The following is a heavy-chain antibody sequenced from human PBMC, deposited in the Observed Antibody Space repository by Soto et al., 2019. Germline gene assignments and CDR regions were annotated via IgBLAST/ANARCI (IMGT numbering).Heavy chain of an antibody. J-gene: IGHJ4*02. Sequence: GGSLRLSCAAPGFTFSSNSMNWVRQAPGKGLEWVSYISSSSSTIYYADSVKGRFTISRDNAKNSLYLQMNSLRAEDTAVYYCARDGSRTLLSLWGQGTLVTSPQ. V-gene: IGHV3-48*01. CDR2: ISSSSSTI. CDR3: ARDGSRTLLSL. D-gene: IGHD3-10*01. CDR1: GFTFSSNS.